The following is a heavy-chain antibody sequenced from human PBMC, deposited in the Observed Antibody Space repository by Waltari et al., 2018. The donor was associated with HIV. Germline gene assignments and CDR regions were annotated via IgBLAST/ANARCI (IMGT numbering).Heavy chain of an antibody. CDR1: GSNFRHDL. CDR2: IKLRASDK. V-gene: IGHV3-74*03. CDR3: TSLTTRGDYYDL. D-gene: IGHD3-9*01. J-gene: IGHJ4*02. Sequence: EVQLVETGGRSVHQGESLRLSCVASGSNFRHDLMHCGRQATGKGLECVSLIKLRASDKMYADSVKGRFTISRDDTRNTVYLQMTSLRAEDTALDYCTSLTTRGDYYDLWGQGTLVTVSS.